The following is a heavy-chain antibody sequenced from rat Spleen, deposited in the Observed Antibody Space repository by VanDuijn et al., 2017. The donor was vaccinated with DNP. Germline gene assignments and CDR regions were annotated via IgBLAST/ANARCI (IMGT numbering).Heavy chain of an antibody. V-gene: IGHV2-19*01. CDR2: IRSGGST. CDR1: GFSFTDYS. CDR3: ARWHLYLSYFDY. Sequence: QVRLKESGPGLVQPSQTLSLTCTVSGFSFTDYSVHWVRQPPGEGLEWMGRIRSGGSTDYNSALKSRPRISRDTSKSQVLLEMNSLQTEDTAMYFCARWHLYLSYFDYWGQGVMVTVSS. D-gene: IGHD1-2*01. J-gene: IGHJ2*01.